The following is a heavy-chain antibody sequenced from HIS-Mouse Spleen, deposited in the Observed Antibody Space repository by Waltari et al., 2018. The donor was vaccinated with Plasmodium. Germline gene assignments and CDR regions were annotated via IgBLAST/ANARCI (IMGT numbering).Heavy chain of an antibody. CDR3: ARVGRRIWGAFDI. CDR2: IYYSGST. V-gene: IGHV4-59*01. Sequence: QVQLQESGPGLVKPSETLSLTCTVSGGSLSSYYWSWIRQPPGKRLEWLGYIYYSGSTNYNPSLKSRVTISVDTSKNQFSLKLSSVTAADTAVYYCARVGRRIWGAFDIWGQGTMVTVSS. J-gene: IGHJ3*02. CDR1: GGSLSSYY. D-gene: IGHD3-16*01.